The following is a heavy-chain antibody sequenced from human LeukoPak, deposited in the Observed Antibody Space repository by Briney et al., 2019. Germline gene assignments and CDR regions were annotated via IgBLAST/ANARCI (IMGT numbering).Heavy chain of an antibody. J-gene: IGHJ6*03. CDR1: GFSFSTYW. CDR2: IYSGGST. Sequence: GGSLRLSCAASGFSFSTYWMTWVRQAPGKGLEWVSVIYSGGSTYYADSVKGRFTISRDNSKNTLYLQMNSLRAEDTAVYYCASGSGSYRTPYYYMDVWGTGTTVTVSS. D-gene: IGHD3-10*01. CDR3: ASGSGSYRTPYYYMDV. V-gene: IGHV3-53*01.